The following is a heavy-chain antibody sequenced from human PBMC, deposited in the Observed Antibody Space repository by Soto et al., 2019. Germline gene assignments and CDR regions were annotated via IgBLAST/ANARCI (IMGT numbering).Heavy chain of an antibody. V-gene: IGHV3-11*01. CDR3: ANLAKNYYNYMDV. J-gene: IGHJ6*03. D-gene: IGHD1-26*01. CDR2: ISTSGSST. CDR1: GFRFSDYS. Sequence: PGGSLRLSCAASGFRFSDYSMSWIRQAPGKGLEWVSLISTSGSSTDYADSVKGRFTISRDNAKNSLSLQMNSLRAEDTAVYYCANLAKNYYNYMDVWGKGTTVTVSS.